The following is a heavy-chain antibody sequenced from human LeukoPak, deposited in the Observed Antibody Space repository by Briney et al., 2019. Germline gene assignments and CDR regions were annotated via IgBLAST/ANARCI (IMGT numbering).Heavy chain of an antibody. D-gene: IGHD1-26*01. CDR3: ARGQVGADPLDY. CDR1: GFTFSSYA. J-gene: IGHJ4*02. Sequence: GGSLRLSCSASGFTFSSYAMHWVRQAPGKGLEYVSAISSNGGSTYYADSVKGRFTISRDNSKNTLYLQMNSLRAEDTAVYYCARGQVGADPLDYWGQGTLVTVSS. CDR2: ISSNGGST. V-gene: IGHV3-64*04.